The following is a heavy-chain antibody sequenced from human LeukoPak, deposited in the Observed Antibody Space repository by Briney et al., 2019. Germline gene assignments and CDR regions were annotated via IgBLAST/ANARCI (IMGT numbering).Heavy chain of an antibody. V-gene: IGHV1-18*01. CDR3: ARYSAGHGY. CDR2: INADSSNT. J-gene: IGHJ4*02. CDR1: GYTFTSYG. D-gene: IGHD2-21*01. Sequence: ASVKVSCTASGYTFTSYGISWVRQAPGQGLEWMGWINADSSNTSYAQKLKGRVTMTTDTSTNTAYMQLMSLRSEDTAVYYCARYSAGHGYWGQGTMVTVSS.